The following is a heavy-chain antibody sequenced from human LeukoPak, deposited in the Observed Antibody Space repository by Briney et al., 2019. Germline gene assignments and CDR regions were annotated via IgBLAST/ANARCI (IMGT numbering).Heavy chain of an antibody. CDR2: IYTSGST. V-gene: IGHV4-61*02. D-gene: IGHD4-17*01. J-gene: IGHJ4*02. CDR3: ASVGDYVSY. CDR1: GGSISSSSYY. Sequence: PSETLSLTCTVSGGSISSSSYYWSWIRQPAGKGLEWIGRIYTSGSTNYNPSLKSRVTISVDTSKNQFSLKLSSVTAADTAVYYCASVGDYVSYWGQGTLVTVSS.